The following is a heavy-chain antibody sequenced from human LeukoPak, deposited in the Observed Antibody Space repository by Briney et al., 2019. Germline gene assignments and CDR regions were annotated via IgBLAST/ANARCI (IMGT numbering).Heavy chain of an antibody. Sequence: SVKVSCKASGGTXSTYAISWVRQAPGQGLDWVGRIVPILGTANYARNFQGRVTITADRSTTTAYMELSSLRSEDTAVYYCARGPSLGAHLDYWGQGTLVTVSS. CDR1: GGTXSTYA. D-gene: IGHD1-26*01. V-gene: IGHV1-69*04. J-gene: IGHJ4*02. CDR2: IVPILGTA. CDR3: ARGPSLGAHLDY.